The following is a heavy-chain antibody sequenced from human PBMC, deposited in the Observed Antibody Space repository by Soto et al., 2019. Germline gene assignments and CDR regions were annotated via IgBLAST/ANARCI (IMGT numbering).Heavy chain of an antibody. CDR3: ARISITMVRGVSKDWFDP. CDR2: IYYSGST. V-gene: IGHV4-59*01. J-gene: IGHJ5*02. D-gene: IGHD3-10*01. Sequence: SETLSLTCTVSGGSISSYYWSWIRQPPGKGLEWIGYIYYSGSTNYNPSLKSRVTISVDTSKNQFSLKLSSVTAADTAVYYCARISITMVRGVSKDWFDPWGQGTLVTVSS. CDR1: GGSISSYY.